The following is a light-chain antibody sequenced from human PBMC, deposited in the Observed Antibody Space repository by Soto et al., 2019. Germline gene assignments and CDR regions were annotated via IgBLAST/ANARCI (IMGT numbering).Light chain of an antibody. CDR1: SSNIGAGYD. V-gene: IGLV1-40*01. Sequence: QSVLTQPPSVSGAPGQRVTISCTGSSSNIGAGYDVHWYQQLPGTAPKLLIYGNSNRPSGVPDRFSGSKSGTSASLAITGLQAEDEADYYCQSYASSVSGYVFGTGTKVTV. CDR2: GNS. J-gene: IGLJ1*01. CDR3: QSYASSVSGYV.